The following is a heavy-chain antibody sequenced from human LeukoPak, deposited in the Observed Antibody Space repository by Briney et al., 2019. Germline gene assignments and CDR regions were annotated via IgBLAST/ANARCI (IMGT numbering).Heavy chain of an antibody. CDR2: IIPIFGTA. CDR3: ARGSSGWDY. CDR1: GGTFSSYA. J-gene: IGHJ4*02. V-gene: IGHV1-69*05. Sequence: SVKVSCKASGGTFSSYAISWVRQSPGQGLEWMGGIIPIFGTANYAQKFQGRVTMTTDASTSTAYMELRNLRSDDTAVYYCARGSSGWDYWGQGTLVTVSS. D-gene: IGHD6-19*01.